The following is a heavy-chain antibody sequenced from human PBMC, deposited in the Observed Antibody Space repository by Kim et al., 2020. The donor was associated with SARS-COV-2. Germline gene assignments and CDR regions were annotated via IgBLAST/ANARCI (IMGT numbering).Heavy chain of an antibody. Sequence: RYSPSFQGQVTISADKSISTAYLQWSSLKASDTAMYYCARGTDFWSGFDYWGQGTLVTVSS. J-gene: IGHJ4*02. D-gene: IGHD3-3*01. V-gene: IGHV5-51*01. CDR3: ARGTDFWSGFDY.